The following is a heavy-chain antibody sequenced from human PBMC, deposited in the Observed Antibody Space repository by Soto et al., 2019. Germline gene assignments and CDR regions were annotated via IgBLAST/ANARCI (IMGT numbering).Heavy chain of an antibody. J-gene: IGHJ4*02. CDR3: ARDYGSGSYLCD. Sequence: ASVKVSCKASGYTFTGYYMHWVRQAPGQGLEWMGWINPNSGGTNYAQKFQGWVTMTRDTSISTAYMELSRLRSDDTAVYYCARDYGSGSYLCDWGQRTLVTVSS. V-gene: IGHV1-2*04. CDR1: GYTFTGYY. D-gene: IGHD3-10*01. CDR2: INPNSGGT.